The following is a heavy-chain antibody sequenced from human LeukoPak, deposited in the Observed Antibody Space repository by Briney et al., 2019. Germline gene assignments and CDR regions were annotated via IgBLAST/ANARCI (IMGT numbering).Heavy chain of an antibody. CDR2: IYTSGST. V-gene: IGHV4-4*07. Sequence: SETLSLTCTVSGGSISSYYWSWIRQPAGKGLEWIGRIYTSGSTNYNPFLKSRVTMSVDTSKNQFSLKLSSVTAADTAVYYCARVNGFMTGYYLDYWGQGTLVTVSS. CDR1: GGSISSYY. CDR3: ARVNGFMTGYYLDY. D-gene: IGHD1-20*01. J-gene: IGHJ4*02.